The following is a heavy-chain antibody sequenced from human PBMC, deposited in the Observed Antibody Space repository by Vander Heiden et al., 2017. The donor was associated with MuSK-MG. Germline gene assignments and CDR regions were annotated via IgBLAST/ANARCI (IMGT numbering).Heavy chain of an antibody. V-gene: IGHV3-33*01. J-gene: IGHJ6*03. CDR3: ARDPSDRSVGKGSSWAPHYYYYMDV. CDR1: GFTFSSYG. D-gene: IGHD6-13*01. Sequence: QVQLVESGGGVVQPGRSLRLSCAASGFTFSSYGMHWVRQAPGKGLEWVAVIWYDGSNKYYADSVKGRFTISRDNSKNTLYLQMNSLRAEDTAVYYCARDPSDRSVGKGSSWAPHYYYYMDVWGKGTTVTVSS. CDR2: IWYDGSNK.